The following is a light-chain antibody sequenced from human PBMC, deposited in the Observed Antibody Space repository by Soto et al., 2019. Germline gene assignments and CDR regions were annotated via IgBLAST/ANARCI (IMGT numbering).Light chain of an antibody. CDR1: QSIAGY. CDR3: QQYNSYWT. V-gene: IGKV1-39*01. Sequence: DIQMTQSPSSLSASLGDRVTITCGASQSIAGYLSWYQQRPGKAPKILIYSTSNLQRGVPSRFSGSGSGTEFTLTISSLQPDDFATYYCQQYNSYWTFGQGTKVDIK. J-gene: IGKJ1*01. CDR2: STS.